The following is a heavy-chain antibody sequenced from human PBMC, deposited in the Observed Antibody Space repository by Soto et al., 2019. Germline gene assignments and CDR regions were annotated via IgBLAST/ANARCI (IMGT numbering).Heavy chain of an antibody. D-gene: IGHD4-17*01. Sequence: SETLSLTCAVYGGSFSGYYWSWIRQPPGKGLEWIGEINHSGSTNYNPSLKSRVTISVDTSKNQFSLKLSSVTAADTAVYYCARDSMTTVTNMDVWGKGTTVTVSS. CDR2: INHSGST. CDR3: ARDSMTTVTNMDV. V-gene: IGHV4-34*01. CDR1: GGSFSGYY. J-gene: IGHJ6*03.